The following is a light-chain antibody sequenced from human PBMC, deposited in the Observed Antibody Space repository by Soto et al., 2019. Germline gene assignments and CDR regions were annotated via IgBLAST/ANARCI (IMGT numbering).Light chain of an antibody. J-gene: IGLJ2*01. Sequence: QSVLTQPPPGSGAPGQSVTTSCTGNSIDVGSSNYVSWYQQHPGKVPKLIISDVSKRPSGVPDRFSGSKSDNTASLTISGLQDEDEADYFCCSHAGSYVVFGGGTKVTVL. V-gene: IGLV2-11*01. CDR3: CSHAGSYVV. CDR2: DVS. CDR1: SIDVGSSNY.